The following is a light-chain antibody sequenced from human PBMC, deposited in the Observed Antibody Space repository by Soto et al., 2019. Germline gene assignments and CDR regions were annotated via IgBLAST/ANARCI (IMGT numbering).Light chain of an antibody. CDR2: DVS. V-gene: IGLV2-14*03. J-gene: IGLJ1*01. CDR3: SSYTRRSTYV. CDR1: SSDVGSYNV. Sequence: QSVLTQPASVSGSPGQSITIPCSGTSSDVGSYNVVSWYQQHPGKAPKLVIYDVSNRPSGVSPRFSGAKSGNTASLTIAGLQAEDEADYYCSSYTRRSTYVFGTWTKVT.